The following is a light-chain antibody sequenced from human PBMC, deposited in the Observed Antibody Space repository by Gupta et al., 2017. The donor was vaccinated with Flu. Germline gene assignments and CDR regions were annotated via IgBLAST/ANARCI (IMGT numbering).Light chain of an antibody. Sequence: QSALTQPASVSGSPGQSITISCSGTSSDVGRSDSVSWYQQHPDKAPKLIIFDVTKRPSGVSSRFSGSKSGNTASLTISGLQPEDETDYYCSSYTSGSTFYVFGTGTEVTVL. J-gene: IGLJ1*01. V-gene: IGLV2-14*03. CDR1: SSDVGRSDS. CDR2: DVT. CDR3: SSYTSGSTFYV.